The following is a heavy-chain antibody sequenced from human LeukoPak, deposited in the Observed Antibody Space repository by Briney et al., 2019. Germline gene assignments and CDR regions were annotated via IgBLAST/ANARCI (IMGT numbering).Heavy chain of an antibody. J-gene: IGHJ4*02. V-gene: IGHV3-9*01. CDR3: AKGLGDYVYRHGFDY. CDR1: GFTFDDYA. CDR2: ISWNSGSI. Sequence: PGGSLRLSCAASGFTFDDYAMHWVRQAPGKGLEWVSGISWNSGSIGYADSVKGRFTISRDNAKNSLYLQMNSLRAEDTALYYCAKGLGDYVYRHGFDYWGQGTLVTVSS. D-gene: IGHD4-17*01.